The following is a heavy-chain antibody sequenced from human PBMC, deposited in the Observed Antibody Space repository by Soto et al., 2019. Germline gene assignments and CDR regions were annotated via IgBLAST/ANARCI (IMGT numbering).Heavy chain of an antibody. CDR1: GYTFTGYY. CDR2: INPNSGGT. J-gene: IGHJ3*02. Sequence: ASVKVSCKASGYTFTGYYMHWVRQAPGQGLEWMGWINPNSGGTNYAQKFQGWVTMTRDTSISTAYMELSRLRSDDTAVYYCARVGYSGYDLEDAFDIWGQGTMVTVSS. CDR3: ARVGYSGYDLEDAFDI. D-gene: IGHD5-12*01. V-gene: IGHV1-2*04.